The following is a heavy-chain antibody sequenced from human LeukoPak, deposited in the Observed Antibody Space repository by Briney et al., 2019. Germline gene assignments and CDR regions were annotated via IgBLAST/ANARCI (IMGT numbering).Heavy chain of an antibody. CDR3: AKESFRPALLDF. J-gene: IGHJ4*02. V-gene: IGHV3-23*01. D-gene: IGHD2-21*01. CDR2: ISNSGGTT. Sequence: GGSLRLSCAASGFTFSPSAMTWVRQAPGKGLEGVSTISNSGGTTYYAESVKGRFSISRDNSKNTLSLEMSSLRTEDTAIYYCAKESFRPALLDFWGQGSLVTVSS. CDR1: GFTFSPSA.